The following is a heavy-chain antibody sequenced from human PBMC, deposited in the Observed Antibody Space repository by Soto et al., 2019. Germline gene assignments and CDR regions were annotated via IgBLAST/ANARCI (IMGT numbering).Heavy chain of an antibody. CDR1: GFTFSDYY. Sequence: PGGSLRLSCAASGFTFSDYYMTWIRQAPGKGLEWISHISSSGLTMYYGDSMKGRFTISRDNAKNSLYLEMNSLRAEDTAVYYCARESEDLTSNFDYWGQGTLVTVSS. J-gene: IGHJ4*02. V-gene: IGHV3-11*04. CDR2: ISSSGLTM. CDR3: ARESEDLTSNFDY.